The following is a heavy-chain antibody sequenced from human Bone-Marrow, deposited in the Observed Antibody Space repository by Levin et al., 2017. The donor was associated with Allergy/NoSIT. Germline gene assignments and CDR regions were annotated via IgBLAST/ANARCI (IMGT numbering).Heavy chain of an antibody. CDR3: AKDDGAAYYSFDS. CDR1: GFTFSTYA. Sequence: GGSLRLSCAASGFTFSTYAMNWVRQAPGQGLEWVSSVSNDGKYTFYADFVEGRFTISRDNSKDTLYLRMNSPRAEDTALYYCAKDDGAAYYSFDSWGQGTLVTVSS. V-gene: IGHV3-23*01. CDR2: VSNDGKYT. J-gene: IGHJ4*02. D-gene: IGHD1-26*01.